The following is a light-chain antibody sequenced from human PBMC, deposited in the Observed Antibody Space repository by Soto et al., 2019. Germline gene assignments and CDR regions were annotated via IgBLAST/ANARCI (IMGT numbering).Light chain of an antibody. CDR2: STS. CDR1: QSLSVSY. CDR3: HQFGDSPQT. Sequence: EIVLTQSPGTLSLSPGDRATLSCRASQSLSVSYIAWYQQKPCQAPRLLIYSTSTRASGIPDRFTGRGSGTHFTLAIIRLEPEDFAVYYCHQFGDSPQTFGQGTTVEV. V-gene: IGKV3-20*01. J-gene: IGKJ1*01.